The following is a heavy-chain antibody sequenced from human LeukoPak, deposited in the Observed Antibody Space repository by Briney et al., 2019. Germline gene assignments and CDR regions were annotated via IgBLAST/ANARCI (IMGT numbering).Heavy chain of an antibody. J-gene: IGHJ3*02. CDR2: ISSSSSYI. Sequence: GGSLRLSCAASGFTFSSYSMNWVRQAPGKGLEWVSSISSSSSYIYYADSVKGRFTISRDNAKNSLYLQMNSLRAEDTAVYYCARDDIPVGATTDAFDIWGQGTMVTVSS. D-gene: IGHD1-26*01. CDR3: ARDDIPVGATTDAFDI. V-gene: IGHV3-21*01. CDR1: GFTFSSYS.